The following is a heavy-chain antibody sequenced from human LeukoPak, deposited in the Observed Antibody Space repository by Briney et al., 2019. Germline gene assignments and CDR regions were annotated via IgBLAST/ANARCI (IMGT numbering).Heavy chain of an antibody. CDR1: GFIFSSYA. Sequence: GRSLRLSCAASGFIFSSYAMTWVRQAPGKGLEWVSGIGGSGGSIYYAASVQRRFTISRDKSKNTLYLQMNSLGAEDTATYYCARASVQWLVSFYYMDVWGKGTTVTVSS. D-gene: IGHD6-19*01. J-gene: IGHJ6*03. V-gene: IGHV3-23*01. CDR3: ARASVQWLVSFYYMDV. CDR2: IGGSGGSI.